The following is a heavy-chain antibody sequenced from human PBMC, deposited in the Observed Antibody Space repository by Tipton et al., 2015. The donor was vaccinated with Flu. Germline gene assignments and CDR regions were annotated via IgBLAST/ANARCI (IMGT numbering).Heavy chain of an antibody. V-gene: IGHV4-34*01. CDR2: INHSGST. D-gene: IGHD3-10*01. Sequence: TLSLTCAVYGGSFSGYYWNWIRQPPGKGLEWIGEINHSGSTNYNPSLKSRVTISVDTSKNQFSLKLSSVTAADTAVYYCARAMVRAYYFDYWGQGTLVTVS. J-gene: IGHJ4*02. CDR3: ARAMVRAYYFDY. CDR1: GGSFSGYY.